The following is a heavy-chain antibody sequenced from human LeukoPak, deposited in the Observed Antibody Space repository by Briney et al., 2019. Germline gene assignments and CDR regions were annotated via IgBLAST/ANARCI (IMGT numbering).Heavy chain of an antibody. Sequence: SETLSLTCTVSGGSISGYYWSWIRQPPGKGLEWIGYIYTTGTTNYNPSLKSRVTISVDTSKNQFSLKRNSVTAADTAVYYCARHGGYSSSAVYWGQGALVTVSS. CDR2: IYTTGTT. D-gene: IGHD6-6*01. CDR3: ARHGGYSSSAVY. V-gene: IGHV4-4*09. J-gene: IGHJ4*02. CDR1: GGSISGYY.